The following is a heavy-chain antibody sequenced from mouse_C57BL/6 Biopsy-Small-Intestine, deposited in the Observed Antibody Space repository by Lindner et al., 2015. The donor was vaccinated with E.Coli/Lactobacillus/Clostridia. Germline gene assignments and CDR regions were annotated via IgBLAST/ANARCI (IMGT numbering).Heavy chain of an antibody. CDR3: ARYYNNYGAMDY. CDR1: GYTFTDYY. CDR2: INPNSGDT. Sequence: VQLQESGPELVKPGASVKISCKASGYTFTDYYMNWVKQSHGKSLEWIGDINPNSGDTSYNQKFKAKATLTVNKSSNTAYMELRSLTSEDSAVYYCARYYNNYGAMDYWGQGTSVTVSS. J-gene: IGHJ4*01. V-gene: IGHV1-26*01. D-gene: IGHD2-5*01.